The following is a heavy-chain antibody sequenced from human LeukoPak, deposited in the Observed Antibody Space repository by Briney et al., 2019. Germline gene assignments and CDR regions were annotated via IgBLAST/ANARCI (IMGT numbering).Heavy chain of an antibody. CDR2: ISGSGGST. J-gene: IGHJ4*02. CDR3: ARGVDYYDSSGTIDY. V-gene: IGHV3-23*01. CDR1: GFTFSSYA. D-gene: IGHD3-22*01. Sequence: GGSLRLSCAASGFTFSSYAMSWVRQAPGKGLEWVSAISGSGGSTYYADSVKGRFTISRDNSKNTLYLQMNSLRAEDTAVYYCARGVDYYDSSGTIDYWGQGTLVTVSS.